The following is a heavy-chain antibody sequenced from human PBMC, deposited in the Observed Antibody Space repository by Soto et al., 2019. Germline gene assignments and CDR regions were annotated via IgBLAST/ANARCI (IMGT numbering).Heavy chain of an antibody. Sequence: QVQLVQSGAEVKKPGASVKVSCKASGYTFTSYAMHWVRQAPGQRLEWMGWINAGNGNTKYSQKFQGRVTITRDTSASTAYTELSSLRSEDTAVYYCARVYSRGYYTGDQYFQHWGQGTLVTVAS. D-gene: IGHD3-22*01. CDR1: GYTFTSYA. CDR3: ARVYSRGYYTGDQYFQH. V-gene: IGHV1-3*01. J-gene: IGHJ1*01. CDR2: INAGNGNT.